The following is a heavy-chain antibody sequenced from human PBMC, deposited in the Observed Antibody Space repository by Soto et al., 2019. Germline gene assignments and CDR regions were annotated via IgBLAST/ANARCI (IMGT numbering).Heavy chain of an antibody. CDR2: IHPGDSET. CDR1: GYSYTSNW. CDR3: ARHDGGISGTRFQH. Sequence: PGESLKISCKGSGYSYTSNWIGWVRQMPGKGLEWVGLIHPGDSETRYSPSFQGQVIISVDKSISTAYLQWSSLKASDTAVYYCARHDGGISGTRFQHWGQGTLVTAPQ. D-gene: IGHD1-20*01. J-gene: IGHJ1*01. V-gene: IGHV5-51*01.